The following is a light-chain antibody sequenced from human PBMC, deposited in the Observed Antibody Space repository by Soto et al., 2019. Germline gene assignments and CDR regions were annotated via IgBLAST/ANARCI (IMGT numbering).Light chain of an antibody. CDR1: QSVLYSSNNKNY. J-gene: IGKJ4*01. V-gene: IGKV4-1*01. Sequence: DIVMTQSPDSLAVSLGERATINCKSSQSVLYSSNNKNYLAWYQQKPGQPPKLLIYWASTRESGVPDRFSGSGSGTDFTLTISSLQAEDVEVYYCQQYYSTQLAFGGRTKVDIX. CDR3: QQYYSTQLA. CDR2: WAS.